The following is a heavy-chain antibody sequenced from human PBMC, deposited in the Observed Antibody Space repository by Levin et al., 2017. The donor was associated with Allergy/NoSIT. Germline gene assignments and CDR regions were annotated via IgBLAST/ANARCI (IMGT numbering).Heavy chain of an antibody. CDR1: GFTFSDYG. CDR3: ARDRWPYYFDY. Sequence: GESLKISCAASGFTFSDYGIHWVRQAPGKGLEWVSYIGISSAIYYADSVKGRFTISRDNAKNSLYLQMNSLRDEDTAVYYCARDRWPYYFDYWGQGTLVTVSS. D-gene: IGHD2-15*01. V-gene: IGHV3-48*02. CDR2: IGISSAI. J-gene: IGHJ4*02.